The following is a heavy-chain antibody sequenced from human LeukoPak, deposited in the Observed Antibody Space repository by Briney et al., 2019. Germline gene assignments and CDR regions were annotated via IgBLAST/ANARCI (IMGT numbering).Heavy chain of an antibody. CDR1: GFTVSSNY. J-gene: IGHJ4*02. Sequence: GGSLRLSCAASGFTVSSNYMSWVRQAPGKGLEWVSYISSSGSTIYYADSVKGRFTISRDNAKNSLYLQMNSLRAEDTAVYYCAGSYDYDSSGYYFGPTDYWGQGTLVTVSS. CDR3: AGSYDYDSSGYYFGPTDY. V-gene: IGHV3-11*01. D-gene: IGHD3-22*01. CDR2: ISSSGSTI.